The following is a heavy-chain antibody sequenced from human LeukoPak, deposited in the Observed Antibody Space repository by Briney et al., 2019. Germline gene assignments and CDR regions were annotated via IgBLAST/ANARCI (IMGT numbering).Heavy chain of an antibody. J-gene: IGHJ4*02. CDR2: INPNSGGT. D-gene: IGHD5-24*01. V-gene: IGHV1-2*02. CDR3: ARELRDGYNYYFDY. Sequence: ASVKVSCKVSGYTLTELSMHWVRQAPGQGLEWMGWINPNSGGTNYAQKFQGRVTITADKSTSTAYMELSSLRSEDTAVYYCARELRDGYNYYFDYWGQGTLVTVSS. CDR1: GYTLTELS.